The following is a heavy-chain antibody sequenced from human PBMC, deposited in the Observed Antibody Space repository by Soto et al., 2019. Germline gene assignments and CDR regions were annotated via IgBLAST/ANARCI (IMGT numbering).Heavy chain of an antibody. J-gene: IGHJ4*02. CDR1: GYIFTSHY. V-gene: IGHV1-3*01. CDR2: IYVGNGNT. D-gene: IGHD3-22*01. Sequence: ASVKVSCKAIGYIFTSHYIHWVRQAPGQRLEWMGWIYVGNGNTRYSQKFQGRLTLTRDTPANTAYLELNSLISEDTAVYYCATPQDYDGCLDSWGQGTLVTAPQ. CDR3: ATPQDYDGCLDS.